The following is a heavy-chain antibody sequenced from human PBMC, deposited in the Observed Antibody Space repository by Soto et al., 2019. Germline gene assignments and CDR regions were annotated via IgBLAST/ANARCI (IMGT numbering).Heavy chain of an antibody. V-gene: IGHV4-31*03. J-gene: IGHJ5*02. CDR2: IYYSGNT. D-gene: IGHD3-10*01. CDR1: GGSISSDGYY. CDR3: AREPPRGGFGGRWFDP. Sequence: QVQLQESGPGLVKPSQTLSLTCTVSGGSISSDGYYWNWIRQHPEKGLEWIGYIYYSGNTYYNPSLKSRVTISVDTSKNQFSLMLSSVTAADTAVYYCAREPPRGGFGGRWFDPWGQGTLVTVSS.